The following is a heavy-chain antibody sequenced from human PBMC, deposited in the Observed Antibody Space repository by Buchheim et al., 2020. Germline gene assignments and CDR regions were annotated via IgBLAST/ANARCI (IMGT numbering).Heavy chain of an antibody. V-gene: IGHV3-30-3*01. CDR1: GFTFNRYA. J-gene: IGHJ6*02. D-gene: IGHD2-15*01. CDR2: ISYDGNNK. CDR3: ARDTSLDIVVVVAAKSYGMDV. Sequence: QMQLMESGGGVVQPGRSLRLSCAASGFTFNRYAMHWVRQAPGKGLEWVAIISYDGNNKYYADSVKGRFTISRDNSENTLYLQMNSLKPEDTAVFYCARDTSLDIVVVVAAKSYGMDVWGQGTT.